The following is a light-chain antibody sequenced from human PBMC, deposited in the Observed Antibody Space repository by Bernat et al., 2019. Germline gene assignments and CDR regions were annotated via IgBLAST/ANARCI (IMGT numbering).Light chain of an antibody. CDR1: QSVCSN. CDR2: GAS. CDR3: QQYNNWLRG. V-gene: IGKV3-15*01. Sequence: EIVMTQSPATLSVSPGERATLSCRASQSVCSNLAWYQQKPGQAPRLLIYGASTRATGIPARFSGRGSGTEFTLTISSLQSEDFAVYYCQQYNNWLRGFGQGTKVEIK. J-gene: IGKJ1*01.